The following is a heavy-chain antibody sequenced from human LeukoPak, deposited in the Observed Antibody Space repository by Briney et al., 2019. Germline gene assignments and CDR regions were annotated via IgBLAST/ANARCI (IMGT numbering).Heavy chain of an antibody. V-gene: IGHV3-48*01. CDR2: ISSSSSTI. Sequence: GGSLRLSCAASGFTFSSYSMNWVRQAPGKGLEWVSYISSSSSTISYADSVKGRFTISRDNAKNSLYLQMNSLRAEDTAVYYCAKDSGGGYYYMDVWGKGTTVTVSS. J-gene: IGHJ6*03. CDR1: GFTFSSYS. CDR3: AKDSGGGYYYMDV. D-gene: IGHD4-23*01.